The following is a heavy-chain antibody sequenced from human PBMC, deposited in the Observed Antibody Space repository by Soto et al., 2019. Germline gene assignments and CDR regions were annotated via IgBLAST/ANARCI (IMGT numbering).Heavy chain of an antibody. D-gene: IGHD5-12*01. CDR1: GGSFSGYY. CDR2: INHSGST. CDR3: ARPCGSRPNRRWFDP. V-gene: IGHV4-34*01. J-gene: IGHJ5*02. Sequence: QVQLQQWGAGLLKPSETLSLTCAVYGGSFSGYYWSWIRQPPGKGLEWIGEINHSGSTNYNPSLKSRGTISVDTSKNQFTLKLSSVTAADTAVYYCARPCGSRPNRRWFDPWGQGTLVTVSS.